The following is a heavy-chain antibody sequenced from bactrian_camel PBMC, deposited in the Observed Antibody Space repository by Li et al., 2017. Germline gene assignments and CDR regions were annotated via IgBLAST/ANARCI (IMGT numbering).Heavy chain of an antibody. CDR1: GDTEMVGSYC. CDR3: AAEDRSCISWSVPVLESHEFSH. CDR2: IDSDGKI. Sequence: HVQLVESGGGSAQAGGSLRLSCAVSGDTEMVGSYCFGWFRQDPGKKREGVAAIDSDGKIHYGTSVKDRFTISQDNAKKTMYLQMNNLKPEDTAMYYCAAEDRSCISWSVPVLESHEFSHWGQGTQVTVS. D-gene: IGHD3*01. V-gene: IGHV3S55*01. J-gene: IGHJ4*01.